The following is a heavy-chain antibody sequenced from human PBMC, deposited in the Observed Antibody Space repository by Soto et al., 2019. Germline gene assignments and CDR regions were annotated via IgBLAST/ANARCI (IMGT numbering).Heavy chain of an antibody. V-gene: IGHV4-31*03. CDR2: MFHSGTT. Sequence: QVQLQESGPGLVTPPQTLSLTCTVSGGSISSGGYYCSWIRQHPGRGLEWIGYMFHSGTTYYNPSLKGRVSISVDTSKNQFSLKLTSVTGADTAVYYCAKDRYGGYIFDSWGQGTLVTVSS. CDR1: GGSISSGGYY. D-gene: IGHD5-12*01. J-gene: IGHJ5*01. CDR3: AKDRYGGYIFDS.